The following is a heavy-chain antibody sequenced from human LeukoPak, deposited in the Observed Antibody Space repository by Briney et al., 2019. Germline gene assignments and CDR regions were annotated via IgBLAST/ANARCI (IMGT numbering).Heavy chain of an antibody. Sequence: PGGSLRLSCAASGFTFSTSAMSWVRQAPGKGLEWVSSISGSGSGTFYADSVKGRFTISRDTSKNTLYLQMNSLRADDTAVYYCAKGGLVTTLDYWGQGTLVTVSS. CDR1: GFTFSTSA. J-gene: IGHJ4*02. V-gene: IGHV3-23*01. CDR2: ISGSGSGT. D-gene: IGHD3-22*01. CDR3: AKGGLVTTLDY.